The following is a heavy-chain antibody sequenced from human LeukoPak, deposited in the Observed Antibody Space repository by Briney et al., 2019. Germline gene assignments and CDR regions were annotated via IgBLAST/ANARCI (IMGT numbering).Heavy chain of an antibody. J-gene: IGHJ4*02. CDR1: GFTYTKHA. V-gene: IGHV3-30*04. Sequence: GGSLRLSCAASGFTYTKHAMHWVRQAPGKGLEWVAVISYDGSNKKYADSVKGRFTISRDNSKNTLYLQMNSLRAEDTAVYYCARDQILNGGFDYWGQGTLVTVSS. CDR2: ISYDGSNK. CDR3: ARDQILNGGFDY.